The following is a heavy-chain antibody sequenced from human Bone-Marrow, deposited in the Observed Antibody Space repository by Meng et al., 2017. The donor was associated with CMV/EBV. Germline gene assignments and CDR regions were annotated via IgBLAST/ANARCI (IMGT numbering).Heavy chain of an antibody. J-gene: IGHJ4*02. D-gene: IGHD3-16*02. Sequence: SETLSLTCTVSGFSIISDYYWGWIRQSPGKGLQWIDSIYHNGNTYYNPSLQNRVTISIDTSKNQFSLKLSSVTAADTAVYYCARGIGRLHLGELSIYQFDYWAQGTLVTVSS. CDR2: IYHNGNT. V-gene: IGHV4-38-2*02. CDR1: GFSIISDYY. CDR3: ARGIGRLHLGELSIYQFDY.